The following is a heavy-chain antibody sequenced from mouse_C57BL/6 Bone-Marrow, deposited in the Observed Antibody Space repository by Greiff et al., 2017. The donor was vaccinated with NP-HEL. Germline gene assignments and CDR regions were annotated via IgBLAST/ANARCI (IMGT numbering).Heavy chain of an antibody. CDR3: TRGELKSAMDY. D-gene: IGHD1-3*01. Sequence: QVQLKQSGAELVRPGASVTLSCKASGYTFTDYEMHWVKQTPVHGLEWIGAIDPETGGTAYNQKFKGKAILTADKSSSTAYMELRSLTSEDSAVYYCTRGELKSAMDYWGQGTSVTVSS. V-gene: IGHV1-15*01. J-gene: IGHJ4*01. CDR1: GYTFTDYE. CDR2: IDPETGGT.